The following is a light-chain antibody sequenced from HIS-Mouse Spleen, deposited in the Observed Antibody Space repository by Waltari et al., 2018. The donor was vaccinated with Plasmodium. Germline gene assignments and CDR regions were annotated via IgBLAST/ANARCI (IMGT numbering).Light chain of an antibody. CDR3: QQYNNWSFT. V-gene: IGKV3-15*01. CDR2: GAS. Sequence: EIVMTQSPAPLSVSPGERATLSCRASPGVSSNLAWYQQKPGQAPRLLIYGASTRATGIPARFSGSGSGTEFTLTISSLQSEDFAVYYCQQYNNWSFTFGPGTKVDIK. CDR1: PGVSSN. J-gene: IGKJ3*01.